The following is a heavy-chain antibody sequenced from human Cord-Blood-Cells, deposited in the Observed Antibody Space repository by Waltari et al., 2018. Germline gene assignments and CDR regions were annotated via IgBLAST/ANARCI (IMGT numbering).Heavy chain of an antibody. V-gene: IGHV1-2*02. CDR3: ARFERHGDYDAFDI. CDR1: GYTFTGYY. J-gene: IGHJ3*02. Sequence: QVQLVQSGAEVKKPGASVKVSFKASGYTFTGYYMHWVRQAPGQGLEWMGWINPNSGGTNYAQKVQGRVTMTRDTSISTAYMELSRLRSDDTAVYYCARFERHGDYDAFDIWGQGTMVTVSS. CDR2: INPNSGGT. D-gene: IGHD4-17*01.